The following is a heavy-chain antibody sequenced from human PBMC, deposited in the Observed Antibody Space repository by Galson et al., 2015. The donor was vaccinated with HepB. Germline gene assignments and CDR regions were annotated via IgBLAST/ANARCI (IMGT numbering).Heavy chain of an antibody. Sequence: SLRLSCAASGFTFSSYAMHWVRQAPGKGLEWVAVISYDGSNKYYADSVKGRFTISRDNSKNTLYLQMNSLRAEDTAVYYCAREPLRYCSGGSCYYFDYWGQGTLVTVSS. CDR3: AREPLRYCSGGSCYYFDY. CDR2: ISYDGSNK. J-gene: IGHJ4*02. D-gene: IGHD2-15*01. CDR1: GFTFSSYA. V-gene: IGHV3-30*04.